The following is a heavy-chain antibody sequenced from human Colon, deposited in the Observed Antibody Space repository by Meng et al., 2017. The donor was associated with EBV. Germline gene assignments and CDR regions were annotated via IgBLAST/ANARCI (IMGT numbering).Heavy chain of an antibody. J-gene: IGHJ4*02. CDR2: IYYTGST. CDR1: GGSINSGDYY. V-gene: IGHV4-30-4*01. Sequence: GRLQLSGPGLVKPSQTLSLTCTVSGGSINSGDYYWSWIRQPPGKGLEWIGYIYYTGSTYYNPSLKSRVTISMDTSKNRFSLRLSSVTAADTAVYYCARNYYFDYWGQGTLVTVSS. CDR3: ARNYYFDY.